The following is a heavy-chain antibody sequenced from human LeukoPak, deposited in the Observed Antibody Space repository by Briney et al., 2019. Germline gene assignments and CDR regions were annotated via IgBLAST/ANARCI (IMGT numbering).Heavy chain of an antibody. Sequence: GASVKVSCKASGYTFTSYGISWVRQAPGQGLEWMGWISAYNGNTNYAQKLQGRVTMTTDTSTSTAYMELRSLRSDDTAVYYCARDSFAWALSAPEAQAFDIWGQGTMVTVSS. CDR2: ISAYNGNT. CDR3: ARDSFAWALSAPEAQAFDI. D-gene: IGHD3-16*02. V-gene: IGHV1-18*01. CDR1: GYTFTSYG. J-gene: IGHJ3*02.